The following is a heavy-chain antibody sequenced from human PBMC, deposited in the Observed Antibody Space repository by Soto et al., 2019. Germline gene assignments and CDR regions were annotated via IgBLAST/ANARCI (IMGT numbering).Heavy chain of an antibody. CDR3: ARESRYCSSTSCDPYYGMDV. D-gene: IGHD2-2*01. Sequence: ASVKVSCKASGYTFTSYYMHWVRQAPGQGLEWMGIINPSGGSTSYAQKFQGRVTMTRDTSTSTVYMELSSLRSEDTAVYYCARESRYCSSTSCDPYYGMDVRGQRTKVTVSS. V-gene: IGHV1-46*01. CDR2: INPSGGST. CDR1: GYTFTSYY. J-gene: IGHJ6*02.